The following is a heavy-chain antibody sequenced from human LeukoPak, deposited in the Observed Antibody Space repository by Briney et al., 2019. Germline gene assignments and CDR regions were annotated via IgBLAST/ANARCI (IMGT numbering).Heavy chain of an antibody. J-gene: IGHJ4*02. Sequence: AETLSLTCTASGVSISTYYWTWIRQPPGKGLEWIGYIYHSGSTNYNPSLKSRVTISVDTSQNQFSLKLSSVTAADTAVYYCARDGYSGSDALWGQGTLVTVSS. CDR2: IYHSGST. D-gene: IGHD5-12*01. CDR3: ARDGYSGSDAL. V-gene: IGHV4-59*01. CDR1: GVSISTYY.